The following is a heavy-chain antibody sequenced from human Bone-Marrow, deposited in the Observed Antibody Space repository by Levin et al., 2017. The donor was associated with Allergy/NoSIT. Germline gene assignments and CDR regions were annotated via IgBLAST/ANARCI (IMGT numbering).Heavy chain of an antibody. V-gene: IGHV6-1*01. CDR1: GDSVSSNSAA. D-gene: IGHD3-9*01. CDR2: TYYRSKWYN. Sequence: PSETLSLTCAISGDSVSSNSAAWNWIRQSPSRGLEWLGRTYYRSKWYNDYAVSVKSRITINPDTSKNQFSLQLNSVTPEDTAVYYCARGVILTGYIRAGYLDYWGQGTLVTVSS. J-gene: IGHJ4*02. CDR3: ARGVILTGYIRAGYLDY.